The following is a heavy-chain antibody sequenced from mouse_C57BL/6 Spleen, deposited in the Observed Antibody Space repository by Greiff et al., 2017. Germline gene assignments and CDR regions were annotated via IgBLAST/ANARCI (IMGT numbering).Heavy chain of an antibody. Sequence: LMGPGSSVKMSCKTSGYTFTSYGINWVKQRPGQGLEWIGYIYIGNGYTEYNEKFKGKATLTSDTSSSTAYMQLSSLTSGDSAIYFCASYDYDRVFDYWGQGTTLTVSS. V-gene: IGHV1-58*01. CDR2: IYIGNGYT. CDR1: GYTFTSYG. CDR3: ASYDYDRVFDY. D-gene: IGHD2-4*01. J-gene: IGHJ2*01.